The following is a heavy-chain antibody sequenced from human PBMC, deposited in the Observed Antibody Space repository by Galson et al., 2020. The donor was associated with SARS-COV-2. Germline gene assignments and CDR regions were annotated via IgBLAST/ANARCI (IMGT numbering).Heavy chain of an antibody. Sequence: GGSLRLSCAASGFTVSSDYMSWVRKDPGKGLEWVSIIYAGGNTYYADSVKGRFTISRDNSKNTLWLQMNSLRPEDTAVYYCARGVGVRFCDYWGQGTLVTVSS. D-gene: IGHD3-3*01. V-gene: IGHV3-66*02. CDR2: IYAGGNT. CDR3: ARGVGVRFCDY. J-gene: IGHJ4*02. CDR1: GFTVSSDY.